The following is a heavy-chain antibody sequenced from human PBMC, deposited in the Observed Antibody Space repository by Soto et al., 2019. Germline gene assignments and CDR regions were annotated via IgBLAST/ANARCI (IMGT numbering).Heavy chain of an antibody. J-gene: IGHJ3*02. V-gene: IGHV3-48*01. CDR3: ARKSYSSNWYGGDAFDI. D-gene: IGHD6-13*01. CDR2: IDGSSNTI. Sequence: GESLKISCAASGFTFSDYNMNWVRQAPGMGLEWVSYIDGSSNTIYYVDSVKGRFTISRDNAKNSLYLQMNSLRVEDTAVYYCARKSYSSNWYGGDAFDIWGQGTMVTVSS. CDR1: GFTFSDYN.